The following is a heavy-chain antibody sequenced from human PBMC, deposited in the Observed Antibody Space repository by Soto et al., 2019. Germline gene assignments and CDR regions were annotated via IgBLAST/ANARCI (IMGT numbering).Heavy chain of an antibody. D-gene: IGHD4-4*01. Sequence: QVQLVESGGGSVKPGESLRLSCAASGFTLSDYYMSWIRQAPGRGLEWVSYITGSGSIIYYADSVKGRFTISRDNARNSVYLQMNSMRAEDTAFYYCARDYRKKGFDQWGQGTLVTVSS. CDR1: GFTLSDYY. J-gene: IGHJ4*02. V-gene: IGHV3-11*01. CDR2: ITGSGSII. CDR3: ARDYRKKGFDQ.